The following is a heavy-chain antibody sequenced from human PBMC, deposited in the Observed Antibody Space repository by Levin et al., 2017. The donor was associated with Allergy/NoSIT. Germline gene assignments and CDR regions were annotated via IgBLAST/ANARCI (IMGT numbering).Heavy chain of an antibody. D-gene: IGHD3-16*01. CDR3: AKVDWGSHY. CDR2: ISTSGKTI. J-gene: IGHJ4*02. Sequence: MAGGSLRLSCAASGFTFSDYYMSWIRQAPGRGLEWVSYISTSGKTIYYADSVKGRFTVSRDNAKNSLSLQMSSLRAEDTAIYYCAKVDWGSHYWGQGTLVTVSA. CDR1: GFTFSDYY. V-gene: IGHV3-11*01.